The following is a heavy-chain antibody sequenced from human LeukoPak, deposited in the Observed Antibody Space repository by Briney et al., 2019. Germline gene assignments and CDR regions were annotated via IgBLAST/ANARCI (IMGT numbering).Heavy chain of an antibody. CDR2: VRPEGTTT. D-gene: IGHD3-9*01. CDR1: GFTFSTYW. J-gene: IGHJ4*02. V-gene: IGHV3-74*03. CDR3: ARDLDWILFDY. Sequence: PGGSLRLSCAASGFTFSTYWMHWVRQAPGKGLVWVSRVRPEGTTTAYADSVKGRFTISRDNAKNTLFLQMNSLSAEDTAVYYCARDLDWILFDYWGQGTLVTVSP.